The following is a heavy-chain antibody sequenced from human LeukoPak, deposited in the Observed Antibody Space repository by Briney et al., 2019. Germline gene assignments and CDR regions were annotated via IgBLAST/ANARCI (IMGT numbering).Heavy chain of an antibody. V-gene: IGHV3-23*01. D-gene: IGHD2-15*01. Sequence: GGSLRLSCAASGFTFSGYAMSWVRQAPGKGLEWVSFITGSGATTYYADSVRGRFTVSRDNSKNTLYLQMNSLRAEDTAVYFCAKGDCGGTCLLIDNWGQGTLVTVSS. CDR3: AKGDCGGTCLLIDN. CDR2: ITGSGATT. CDR1: GFTFSGYA. J-gene: IGHJ4*02.